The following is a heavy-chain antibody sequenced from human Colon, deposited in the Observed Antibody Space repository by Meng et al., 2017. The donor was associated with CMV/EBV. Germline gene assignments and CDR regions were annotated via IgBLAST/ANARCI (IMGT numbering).Heavy chain of an antibody. J-gene: IGHJ4*02. V-gene: IGHV3-74*01. Sequence: GESLKISCAASGFTFSSYWMHWVRQAPGKGLVWVSRINSDGNSTSYADSVKGRFTISRDNAKNTLYLQMNSLRAEDTAVYYCARVGLYFWSALAGWAIDYWGQGTLITVSS. CDR3: ARVGLYFWSALAGWAIDY. CDR1: GFTFSSYW. CDR2: INSDGNST. D-gene: IGHD3-3*01.